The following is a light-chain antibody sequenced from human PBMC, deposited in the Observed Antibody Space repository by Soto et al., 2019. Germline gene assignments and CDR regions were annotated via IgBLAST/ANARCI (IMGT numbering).Light chain of an antibody. V-gene: IGLV2-14*03. CDR3: NSYTTSGAIV. CDR1: SSDIGGYNF. Sequence: QSALTQPASVSGSPGQSITISCTGTSSDIGGYNFVSWYQQHPGNAPNLIIYAVASRPSGVSDRFSGSKSGNAASLTISGLQAEDEALDYCNSYTTSGAIVFGGGTKVTVL. CDR2: AVA. J-gene: IGLJ3*02.